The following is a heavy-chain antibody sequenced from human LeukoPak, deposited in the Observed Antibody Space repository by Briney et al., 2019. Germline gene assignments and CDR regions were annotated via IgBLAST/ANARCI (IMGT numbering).Heavy chain of an antibody. CDR2: INHSGST. Sequence: PSETLSLTCAVYGGSFSGYYWSWIRQPPGKGLEWVGEINHSGSTNYNPSLKSRVTISVDTSKNQFSLKLSSVTAADTAVYYCARGVSPKGMGGRRFDYWGQGTLVTVSS. CDR3: ARGVSPKGMGGRRFDY. J-gene: IGHJ4*02. CDR1: GGSFSGYY. V-gene: IGHV4-34*01. D-gene: IGHD1-26*01.